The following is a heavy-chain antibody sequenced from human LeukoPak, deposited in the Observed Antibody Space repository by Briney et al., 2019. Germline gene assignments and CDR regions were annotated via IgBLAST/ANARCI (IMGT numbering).Heavy chain of an antibody. CDR2: IYYSGST. CDR1: GGSISSYY. Sequence: TSETLSLTCTVFGGSISSYYSSWIRQPPGKGLEWIGYIYYSGSTNCNPSLKSRVTISVDSSKNQFSLKLSSVTAADTAVYYCARVDDSSVIDYWGQGTLVTVSS. J-gene: IGHJ4*02. D-gene: IGHD3-22*01. V-gene: IGHV4-59*01. CDR3: ARVDDSSVIDY.